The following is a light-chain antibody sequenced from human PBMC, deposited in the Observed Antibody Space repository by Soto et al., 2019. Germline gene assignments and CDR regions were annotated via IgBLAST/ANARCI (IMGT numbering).Light chain of an antibody. Sequence: EIVLTQSPGTLSLSPGERATLSCRASQSVSSSYLAWYQQKPGQAPRPLIYGASSRATGFPVRFSGSGSGTAFTLTISMLEPEDVAVYYCLQYGSSPYTFGQGTKLEIK. J-gene: IGKJ2*01. CDR2: GAS. CDR1: QSVSSSY. V-gene: IGKV3-20*01. CDR3: LQYGSSPYT.